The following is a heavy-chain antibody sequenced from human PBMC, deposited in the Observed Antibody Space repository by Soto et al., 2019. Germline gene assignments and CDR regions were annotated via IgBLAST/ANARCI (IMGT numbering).Heavy chain of an antibody. CDR2: IDPSDSYT. V-gene: IGHV5-10-1*01. J-gene: IGHJ6*02. CDR3: ASPRVAARPRGMDV. D-gene: IGHD6-6*01. CDR1: GYIFTSYW. Sequence: PGESLKISCNGSGYIFTSYWISWVRQMPGKGLEWMGRIDPSDSYTNYSPSFQGHVTISADKSISTAYLQWSSLKASDTAMYYCASPRVAARPRGMDVWGQGTTVTVSS.